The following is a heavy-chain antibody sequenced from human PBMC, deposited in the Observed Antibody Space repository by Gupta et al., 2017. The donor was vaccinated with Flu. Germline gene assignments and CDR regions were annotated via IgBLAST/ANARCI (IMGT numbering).Heavy chain of an antibody. CDR3: ARGSHESPDYYTGGFYYFDH. D-gene: IGHD3-22*01. CDR2: ISSSGSA. V-gene: IGHV4-59*01. CDR1: GCSSNRYY. J-gene: IGHJ4*02. Sequence: QVQLQESGPGLVKPSETLSLTCTVSGCSSNRYYWGWIRQTPRKGLEWIGYISSSGSANYSPSLKSRVTISVYTSKNQFSLELASVTAADTAVYYCARGSHESPDYYTGGFYYFDHWGQGILVTVSS.